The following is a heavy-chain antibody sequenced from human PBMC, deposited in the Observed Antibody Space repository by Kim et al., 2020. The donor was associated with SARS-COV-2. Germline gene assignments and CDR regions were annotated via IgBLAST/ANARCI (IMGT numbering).Heavy chain of an antibody. CDR3: GQSKMGS. CDR2: ISGSGTT. Sequence: GGSLRLSCAASGFTFSSQAMSWARQAPGRGLEWVSRISGSGTTYYSDSVKGRFTISRENSKKTVKLQMISLRAEDTAAYYCGQSKMGSWGQGTLVTVS. CDR1: GFTFSSQA. V-gene: IGHV3-23*05. J-gene: IGHJ5*02.